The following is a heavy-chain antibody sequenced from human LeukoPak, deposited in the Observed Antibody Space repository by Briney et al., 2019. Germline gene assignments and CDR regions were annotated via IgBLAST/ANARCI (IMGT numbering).Heavy chain of an antibody. V-gene: IGHV3-23*01. Sequence: GGSLRLSCAASGFTFSSYAMSWVRQAPGKGLEWVSAISGSGGSTYYADSVKGRFTISRDNSKNTLYLQMNSLRAEDTAVYYCAKDQMLYYDSSGYDDAFDIWGQGTMVTVSS. CDR1: GFTFSSYA. CDR2: ISGSGGST. CDR3: AKDQMLYYDSSGYDDAFDI. J-gene: IGHJ3*02. D-gene: IGHD3-22*01.